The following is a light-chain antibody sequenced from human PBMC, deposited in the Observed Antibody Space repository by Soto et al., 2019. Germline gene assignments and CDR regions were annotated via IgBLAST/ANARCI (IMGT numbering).Light chain of an antibody. CDR3: PQRNNGGGGEYT. CDR2: DAS. CDR1: QSVSSY. V-gene: IGKV3-11*01. J-gene: IGKJ2*01. Sequence: EIVLTQSPATLSLSPGERATLSCRASQSVSSYLAWYQQKPGQAPRLLIYDASSRATGIPARFSGSGSGTDFPPPIRRLGAEDFAVYYCPQRNNGGGGEYTFGQGTKLEIK.